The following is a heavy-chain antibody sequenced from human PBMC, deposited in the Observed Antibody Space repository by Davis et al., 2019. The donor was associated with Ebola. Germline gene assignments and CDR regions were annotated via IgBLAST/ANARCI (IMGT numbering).Heavy chain of an antibody. CDR2: IYHSGST. CDR1: GGSISSSNW. J-gene: IGHJ5*02. D-gene: IGHD2-2*01. CDR3: ARKRNFVVVPAAIFFDP. V-gene: IGHV4-4*02. Sequence: SETLSLTCAVSGGSISSSNWWSWVRQPPGKGLEWIGEIYHSGSTNYNPSLKSRVTISVDKSKNQFSLKLSSVTAADTAVYYCARKRNFVVVPAAIFFDPWGQGTLVTVSS.